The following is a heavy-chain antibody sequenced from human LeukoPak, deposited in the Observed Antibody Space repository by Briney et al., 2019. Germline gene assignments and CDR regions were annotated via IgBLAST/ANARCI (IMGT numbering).Heavy chain of an antibody. J-gene: IGHJ5*02. D-gene: IGHD2-21*02. CDR2: ISGSGSII. CDR1: GFTFSDYY. V-gene: IGHV3-11*04. Sequence: GGSLRLSCTASGFTFSDYYMSWIRRAPGKGLEWVSYISGSGSIIYYADSVKGRFTLSTDNAKNSLYLQMNSLRAEDTAVYYCARRTAGSLGWFDPWGQGTLVTVSS. CDR3: ARRTAGSLGWFDP.